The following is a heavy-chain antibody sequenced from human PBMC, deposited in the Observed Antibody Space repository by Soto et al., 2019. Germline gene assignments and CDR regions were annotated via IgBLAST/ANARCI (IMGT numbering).Heavy chain of an antibody. J-gene: IGHJ4*02. V-gene: IGHV3-23*01. CDR3: AKSRVFIGAIVTLLDS. Sequence: PGGSLRLSCATSGFTFSSYAMVWVRQAAEKCLEWVASISNNGDTACYADSVKGRFTISRGNSENTLYLQMNGLRADDTALYFCAKSRVFIGAIVTLLDSWGQGTQVTVSS. D-gene: IGHD3-16*02. CDR1: GFTFSSYA. CDR2: ISNNGDTA.